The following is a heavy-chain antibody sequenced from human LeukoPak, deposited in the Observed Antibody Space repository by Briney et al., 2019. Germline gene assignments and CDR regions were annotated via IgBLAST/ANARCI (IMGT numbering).Heavy chain of an antibody. CDR3: SRGLSDVY. CDR1: GGSFSGYY. CDR2: INHSGIT. J-gene: IGHJ4*02. V-gene: IGHV4-34*01. Sequence: PSETLSLTCGVYGGSFSGYYWTWTRQPPGKGLEWIGEINHSGITNYNPSLKSRVTISIDTSKSQFSLKLNSVTAADTAVYHCSRGLSDVYWGQGTLVTVSS.